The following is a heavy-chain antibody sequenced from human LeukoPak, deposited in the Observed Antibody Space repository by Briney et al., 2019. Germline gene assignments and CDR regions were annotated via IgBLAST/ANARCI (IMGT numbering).Heavy chain of an antibody. D-gene: IGHD3-3*01. V-gene: IGHV3-48*04. CDR3: ARDPAITPLGVAEYYFDY. Sequence: GGSLRLSCAASGFTFSSYSMNWVRQAPGKGLEWVSYISSSSSTIFYADSVKGRFTISRDNAKNSLFLQMNSLRAEDTSVYWCARDPAITPLGVAEYYFDYWGHGTLVTVSS. J-gene: IGHJ4*01. CDR2: ISSSSSTI. CDR1: GFTFSSYS.